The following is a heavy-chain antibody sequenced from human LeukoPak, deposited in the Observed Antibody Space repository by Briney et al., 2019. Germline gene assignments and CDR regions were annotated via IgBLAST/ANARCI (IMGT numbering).Heavy chain of an antibody. CDR2: INSDGSST. J-gene: IGHJ6*02. Sequence: PGGSLRLSCAASGFTFSRYWMHWVRQAPGKGLVWVSRINSDGSSTSYVDSVKGRFTISRDNAKNTLYLQMNSLRAEDTAVYYCARFCSGGSCYSGYYYYGMDVWGQGTTVTVSS. D-gene: IGHD2-15*01. CDR3: ARFCSGGSCYSGYYYYGMDV. CDR1: GFTFSRYW. V-gene: IGHV3-74*01.